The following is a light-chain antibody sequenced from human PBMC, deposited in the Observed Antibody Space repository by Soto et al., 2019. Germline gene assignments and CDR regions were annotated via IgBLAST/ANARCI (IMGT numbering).Light chain of an antibody. CDR3: QHYTSYPPWT. Sequence: DIQMTQSPSTLSASVGDRVTITCRASQSINSWLAWYQQEPGKAPKLLIYKASNLKSGVPSSFSGSGSGTDFTLPISSLQPDDFATYYCQHYTSYPPWTFGQGTKVEIK. CDR2: KAS. J-gene: IGKJ1*01. V-gene: IGKV1-5*03. CDR1: QSINSW.